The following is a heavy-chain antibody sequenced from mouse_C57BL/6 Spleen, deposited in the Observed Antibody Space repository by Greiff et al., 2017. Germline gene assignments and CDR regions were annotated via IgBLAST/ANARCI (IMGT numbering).Heavy chain of an antibody. Sequence: EVKLVESGDGLVKPGGSLKLSCAASGFTFSSYAMTWVRQTPEKRLEWVAYISSGGDYIYYADTVKGRFTISIDNARNTLYLQMSSLKSEDTAMYYCTRDPFYYGNYEFAYWGQGTLVTVSA. J-gene: IGHJ3*01. V-gene: IGHV5-9-1*02. CDR1: GFTFSSYA. D-gene: IGHD2-1*01. CDR3: TRDPFYYGNYEFAY. CDR2: ISSGGDYI.